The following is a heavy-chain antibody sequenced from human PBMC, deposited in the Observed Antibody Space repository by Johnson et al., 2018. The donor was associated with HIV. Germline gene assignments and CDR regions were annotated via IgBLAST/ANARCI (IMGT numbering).Heavy chain of an antibody. CDR3: AREGAWEVRPGAFDI. Sequence: VQLVESGGGVVQPGRSLRLSCAASGFTFSSYGMHWVRQAPGRGLEWVSVVYSDGNTYYADSVKGRFTISRDNSKNTLYLQMNSLRAEDTAVYHCAREGAWEVRPGAFDIWGQGTTVTVSS. J-gene: IGHJ3*02. V-gene: IGHV3-66*01. D-gene: IGHD1-26*01. CDR2: VYSDGNT. CDR1: GFTFSSYG.